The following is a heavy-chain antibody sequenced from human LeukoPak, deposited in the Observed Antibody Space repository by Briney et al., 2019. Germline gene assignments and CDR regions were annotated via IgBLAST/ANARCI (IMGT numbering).Heavy chain of an antibody. V-gene: IGHV3-21*04. CDR2: ISSGSYI. J-gene: IGHJ4*02. D-gene: IGHD1-26*01. CDR1: GFTFSTFG. Sequence: GGSLRLSCAASGFTFSTFGMIWVRQAPGKGLEWVSSISSGSYIYYADAVKARFTISRDNARNSLYLQMNSLRAEDRAVYYCAKPMGVLVEPTNDYWGQGTLVTVSS. CDR3: AKPMGVLVEPTNDY.